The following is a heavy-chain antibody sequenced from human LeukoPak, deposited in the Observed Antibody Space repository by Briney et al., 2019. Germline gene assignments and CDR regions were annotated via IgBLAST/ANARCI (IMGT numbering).Heavy chain of an antibody. D-gene: IGHD3-10*01. CDR1: GYTFTSYG. CDR3: ATEIMVRGVIYFDY. V-gene: IGHV1-18*01. J-gene: IGHJ4*02. Sequence: ASVKVSCKASGYTFTSYGISWVRQAPGQGLEWMGWISAYNGNTNYAQKLQGRVTMTTDTSTSTAYMELSSLRSEDTAVYYCATEIMVRGVIYFDYWGQGTLVTVSS. CDR2: ISAYNGNT.